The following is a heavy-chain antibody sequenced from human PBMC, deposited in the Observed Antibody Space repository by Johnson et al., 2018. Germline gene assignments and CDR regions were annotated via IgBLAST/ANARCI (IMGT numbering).Heavy chain of an antibody. J-gene: IGHJ6*04. D-gene: IGHD5-12*01. V-gene: IGHV3-23*01. Sequence: VQLQESGGGLVQPGGSLRLSCAASGFMFSGYAMTWVRQAPGKGLEWVASIRGSGDQTSYADSVKCRSTTARDNSKDTLYLQRNSLRAEDTAISHCERDKRTLSGYYQLGVWGTGTTVPVSS. CDR1: GFMFSGYA. CDR2: IRGSGDQT. CDR3: ERDKRTLSGYYQLGV.